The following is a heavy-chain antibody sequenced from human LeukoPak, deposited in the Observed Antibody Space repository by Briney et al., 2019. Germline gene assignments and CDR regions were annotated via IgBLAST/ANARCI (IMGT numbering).Heavy chain of an antibody. Sequence: GGSLRLSCAASGFSFNSYATSCVRQAQGKGLQCLSDSSGSGGSTYYADSVKGRFTISRDNSKNTLYLQMNSLRAEDTAVYYCAKDRDILTGYIGAFDIGGQGAMVTVSS. J-gene: IGHJ3*02. CDR2: SSGSGGST. V-gene: IGHV3-23*01. CDR3: AKDRDILTGYIGAFDI. CDR1: GFSFNSYA. D-gene: IGHD3-9*01.